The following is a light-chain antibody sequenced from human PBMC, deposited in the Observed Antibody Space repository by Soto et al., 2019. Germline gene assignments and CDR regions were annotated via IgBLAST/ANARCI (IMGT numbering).Light chain of an antibody. Sequence: DIQMTQSPSSLSASVGDRVTITCQASQDVSNYLNWYQQKLGKAPKLLIYDASNLETGVPSRLSGSGSGTYFSFTISSLQPEDFATYYCQQYSNLITFGQGTRLDIK. CDR2: DAS. J-gene: IGKJ5*01. CDR1: QDVSNY. CDR3: QQYSNLIT. V-gene: IGKV1-33*01.